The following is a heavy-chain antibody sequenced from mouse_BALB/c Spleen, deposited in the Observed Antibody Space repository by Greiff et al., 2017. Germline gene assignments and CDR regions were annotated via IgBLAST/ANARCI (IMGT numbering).Heavy chain of an antibody. J-gene: IGHJ4*01. CDR1: GFTFSSYG. CDR2: ISSGGSYT. CDR3: ARRGNSYAMDY. Sequence: EVKLQESGGDLVKPGGSLKLSCAASGFTFSSYGMSWVRQTPDERLEWVATISSGGSYTYYPDSVKGRFTISRDNAKNTLYLQMSSLKSEDTAMYYCARRGNSYAMDYWGQGTSVTVSS. V-gene: IGHV5-6*02. D-gene: IGHD2-1*01.